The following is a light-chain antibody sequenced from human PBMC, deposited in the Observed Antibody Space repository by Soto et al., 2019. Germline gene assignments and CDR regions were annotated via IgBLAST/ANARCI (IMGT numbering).Light chain of an antibody. V-gene: IGKV1-5*03. J-gene: IGKJ1*01. CDR2: KAS. CDR1: QPISSW. Sequence: DIQMTQSPSTLSGSVGDRVTITCRASQPISSWLAWYQQKPGKAPKLLIYKASTLKSGVPSRFSGRGSGTEFTLTLSSLQPDDFATYYCQHYNSYSEAFGQGTKVELK. CDR3: QHYNSYSEA.